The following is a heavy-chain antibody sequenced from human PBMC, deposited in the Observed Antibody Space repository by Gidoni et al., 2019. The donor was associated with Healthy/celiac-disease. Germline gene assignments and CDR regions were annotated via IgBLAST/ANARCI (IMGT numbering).Heavy chain of an antibody. Sequence: QVTWTESGPVLVTPTETLTLTCTVSGFSLRNAGMGVSWIRQPPGKALEWLALIFSNDEKSYSTSLKSRLTISKDTSKSQVVLTMTNMDPVDTATYYCARIVVYDFDLCYYMDVWGKGTTVTVSS. V-gene: IGHV2-26*01. CDR2: IFSNDEK. D-gene: IGHD3-3*01. CDR3: ARIVVYDFDLCYYMDV. J-gene: IGHJ6*03. CDR1: GFSLRNAGMG.